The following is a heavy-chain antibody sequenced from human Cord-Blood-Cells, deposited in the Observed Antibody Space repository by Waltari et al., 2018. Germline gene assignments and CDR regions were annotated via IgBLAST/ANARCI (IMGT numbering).Heavy chain of an antibody. CDR2: ISSSSSYI. J-gene: IGHJ4*02. CDR1: GSTFSSYN. V-gene: IGHV3-21*01. CDR3: ARDRDSSSWFDY. D-gene: IGHD6-13*01. Sequence: EVQLVESGGGLVKPGGSLRLSCAASGSTFSSYNMNWVRQAPGKGLEWVSSISSSSSYIYYADSVKGRFTISRDNAKNSLYLQMNSPRAEDTAVYYCARDRDSSSWFDYWGQGTLVTVSS.